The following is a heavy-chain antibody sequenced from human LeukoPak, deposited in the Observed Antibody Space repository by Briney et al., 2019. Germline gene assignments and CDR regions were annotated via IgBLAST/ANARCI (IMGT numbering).Heavy chain of an antibody. CDR2: IWYDGSNK. J-gene: IGHJ3*02. Sequence: GGSLRLSCAASGFTFSSYGMHWVRQAPGKGLEWVAVIWYDGSNKYYADSVKGRFTISRDNSKNTLYLQMNSLGAEDTAVYYCARGSGFGENDAFDIWGQGTMVTVSS. V-gene: IGHV3-33*01. D-gene: IGHD3-10*01. CDR1: GFTFSSYG. CDR3: ARGSGFGENDAFDI.